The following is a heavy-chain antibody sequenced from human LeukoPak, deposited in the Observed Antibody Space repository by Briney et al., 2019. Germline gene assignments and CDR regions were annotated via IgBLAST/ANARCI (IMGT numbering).Heavy chain of an antibody. Sequence: GASVNVSCKASGYTFTSYYIHWVRQAPGQGLEWMGRIDPIGGSTTYAQKFQGRVTMTSDTSTTTVYMELNSLRSEDTAVYYCARPNGPYYYDNSGHYFLYWGQGTLVTVSS. D-gene: IGHD3-22*01. V-gene: IGHV1-46*01. CDR1: GYTFTSYY. CDR2: IDPIGGST. J-gene: IGHJ4*02. CDR3: ARPNGPYYYDNSGHYFLY.